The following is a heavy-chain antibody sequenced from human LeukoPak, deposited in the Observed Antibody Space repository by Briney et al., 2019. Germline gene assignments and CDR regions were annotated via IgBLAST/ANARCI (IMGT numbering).Heavy chain of an antibody. CDR2: INQDGSET. J-gene: IGHJ4*02. V-gene: IGHV3-7*01. D-gene: IGHD4-17*01. CDR1: GFTFSEYW. Sequence: GGSLRLSCAGSGFTFSEYWMSWVRQAPGKGLEWVANINQDGSETYYVDSVEGRFTISRDNAKNSLFLQMSSLRAEDTAVYYCAKDYKVGYGDYGRPLDYWGQGALVTVSS. CDR3: AKDYKVGYGDYGRPLDY.